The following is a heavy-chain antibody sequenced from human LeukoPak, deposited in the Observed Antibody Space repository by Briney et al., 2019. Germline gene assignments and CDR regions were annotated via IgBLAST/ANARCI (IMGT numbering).Heavy chain of an antibody. CDR2: INPNSGGT. CDR3: AGGYCGGDCYFASLDY. V-gene: IGHV1-2*02. CDR1: GYTFTGYY. Sequence: ASVKVSCKGSGYTFTGYYMHWVRQAPGQGLEWMGWINPNSGGTNYAQKFQGRVTMTRDTSISTAYMELSRLRSDDTAVYYCAGGYCGGDCYFASLDYWGQGTLVTVSS. D-gene: IGHD2-21*01. J-gene: IGHJ4*02.